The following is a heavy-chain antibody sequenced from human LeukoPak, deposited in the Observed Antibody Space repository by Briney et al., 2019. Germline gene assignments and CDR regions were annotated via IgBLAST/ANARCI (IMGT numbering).Heavy chain of an antibody. CDR2: INQDGSLK. V-gene: IGHV3-7*01. CDR1: GFTFSSYW. CDR3: ARDLRTGYTYGYPLDY. Sequence: HPGGSLRLSCAASGFTFSSYWVTWVRQAPGKGLEWVANINQDGSLKYYVDSVKGRFTISRDNAKNSLYLQMNSLRAEDTAFYYCARDLRTGYTYGYPLDYWGQGTLVTVSS. J-gene: IGHJ4*02. D-gene: IGHD5-18*01.